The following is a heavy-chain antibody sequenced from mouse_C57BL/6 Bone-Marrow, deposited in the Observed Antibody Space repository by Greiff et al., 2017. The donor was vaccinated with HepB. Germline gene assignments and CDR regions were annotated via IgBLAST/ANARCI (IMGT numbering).Heavy chain of an antibody. Sequence: EVKLQESGGGLVKPGGSLKLSCAASGFTFSDYGMHWVRQAPEKGLEWVAYISSCSSTIYYADTVKGRFTISRDNAKNTLFLQMTSLRSEDTAMYYCARGDYYGSREAWFAYWGQGTLVTVSA. J-gene: IGHJ3*01. D-gene: IGHD1-1*01. V-gene: IGHV5-17*01. CDR2: ISSCSSTI. CDR1: GFTFSDYG. CDR3: ARGDYYGSREAWFAY.